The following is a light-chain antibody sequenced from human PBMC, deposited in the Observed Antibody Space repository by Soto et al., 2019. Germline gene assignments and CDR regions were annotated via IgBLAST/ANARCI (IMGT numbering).Light chain of an antibody. CDR1: IGSNY. Sequence: QSVLTQPPSASGTPGQRVTISCSGSIGSNYIYWYQQLPGTAPKLLIYKNNLRPSGVPDRFSGSRSGTSASLAISGLRSEDETDYYCATQDDGLSGDWAFGGGTKLTVL. CDR3: ATQDDGLSGDWA. J-gene: IGLJ3*02. V-gene: IGLV1-47*01. CDR2: KNN.